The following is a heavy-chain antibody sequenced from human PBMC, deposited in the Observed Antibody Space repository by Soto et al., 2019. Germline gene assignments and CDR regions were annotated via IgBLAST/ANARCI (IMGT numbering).Heavy chain of an antibody. CDR1: GGSVRSGSYY. J-gene: IGHJ4*02. CDR2: FHYSEST. V-gene: IGHV4-61*01. Sequence: SETLSLTCSVSGGSVRSGSYYWSWIRQPPGKGLEWIGYFHYSESTNYNPSHKSRVTISVDTSKNQFSLKLSSVTAADTAVYYCARFSVPATPWYFDDWGQGTLVTVSS. CDR3: ARFSVPATPWYFDD. D-gene: IGHD2-15*01.